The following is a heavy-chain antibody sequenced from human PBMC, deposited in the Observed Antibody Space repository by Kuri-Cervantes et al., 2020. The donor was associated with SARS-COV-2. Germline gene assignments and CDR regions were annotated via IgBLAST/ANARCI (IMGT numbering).Heavy chain of an antibody. D-gene: IGHD1-26*01. CDR2: VYYNGDT. V-gene: IGHV4-39*01. Sequence: GALRLSCTVSGGSISSSSYYWGWFRQPPGKGLEWLGSVYYNGDTYYNPSLKSRLTVSIVAAKRQFSLRLTSVTAADTAVYFCARPERQGEDAFDIWGQGKMVTVSS. CDR3: ARPERQGEDAFDI. J-gene: IGHJ3*02. CDR1: GGSISSSSYY.